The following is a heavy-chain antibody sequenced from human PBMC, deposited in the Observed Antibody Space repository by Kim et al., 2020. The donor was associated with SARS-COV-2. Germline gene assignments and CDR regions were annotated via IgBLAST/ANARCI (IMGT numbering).Heavy chain of an antibody. CDR3: ARGGGKFGGGIDY. V-gene: IGHV4-4*02. D-gene: IGHD3-16*02. J-gene: IGHJ4*02. Sequence: YNPTHRTRVTITVDKYKNQFCLKLRSVNAADTAVYYCARGGGKFGGGIDYWGQGTLVTVSS.